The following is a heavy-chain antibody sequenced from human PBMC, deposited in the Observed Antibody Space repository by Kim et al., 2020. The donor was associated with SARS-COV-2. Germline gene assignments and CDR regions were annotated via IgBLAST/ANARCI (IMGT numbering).Heavy chain of an antibody. CDR3: ARTMAAYYYYYGMDV. CDR2: ISSSSSYI. V-gene: IGHV3-21*04. J-gene: IGHJ6*02. Sequence: GGSLRLSCAASGFTFSSYSMNWVRQAPGKGLEWVSSISSSSSYIYYADSVKGRFTISRDNAKNSLYLQMNSLRAEDTAVYYCARTMAAYYYYYGMDVWGQGTTVTVSS. CDR1: GFTFSSYS. D-gene: IGHD3-10*01.